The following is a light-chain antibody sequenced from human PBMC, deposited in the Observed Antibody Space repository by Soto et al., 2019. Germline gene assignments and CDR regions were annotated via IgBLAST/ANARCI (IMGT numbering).Light chain of an antibody. CDR1: QRIGTN. CDR3: QQTYSAPPL. Sequence: DIQMTQSPSSLSASIGDRFTLTCRASQRIGTNLNWYQQRPGKAPKLLIYAVSSLQSGVSYRFSGSGSGTDLTLSINRLQREDFATYYCQQTYSAPPLFGQGTKV. V-gene: IGKV1-39*01. J-gene: IGKJ1*01. CDR2: AVS.